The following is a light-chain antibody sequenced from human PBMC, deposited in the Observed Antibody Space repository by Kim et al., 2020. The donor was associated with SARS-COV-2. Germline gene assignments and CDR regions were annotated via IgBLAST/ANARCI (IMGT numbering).Light chain of an antibody. CDR2: QDS. J-gene: IGLJ1*01. Sequence: VSQGQTASITGCGDKVGDKYACWYKQKPGQSPVLVIYQDSKRPSGIPERFSGSNSGNTATLTISGTQAMDEADYYCQAWDSSTDYVFGTGTKVTVL. CDR1: KVGDKY. V-gene: IGLV3-1*01. CDR3: QAWDSSTDYV.